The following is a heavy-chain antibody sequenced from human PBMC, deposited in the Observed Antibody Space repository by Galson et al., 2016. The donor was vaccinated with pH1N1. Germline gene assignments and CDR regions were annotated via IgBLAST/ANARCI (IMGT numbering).Heavy chain of an antibody. CDR3: VRAIGGAASY. CDR2: IKQDGSEI. D-gene: IGHD6-13*01. Sequence: SLRLSCAAPGFSFSDYWISWVRQAPGKGLEWVANIKQDGSEIYYVDSVKGRCTISRDNAKNSVSLQMSSLRVEDTGVYYCVRAIGGAASYWGKGTLVTVSS. J-gene: IGHJ4*02. V-gene: IGHV3-7*01. CDR1: GFSFSDYW.